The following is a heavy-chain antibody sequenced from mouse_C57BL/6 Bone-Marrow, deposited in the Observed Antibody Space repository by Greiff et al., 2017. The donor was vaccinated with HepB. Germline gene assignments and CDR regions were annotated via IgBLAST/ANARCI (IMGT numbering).Heavy chain of an antibody. CDR2: IDPEDGET. CDR1: GFTIKDYY. D-gene: IGHD1-1*01. J-gene: IGHJ4*01. Sequence: VQLQQSGAELVKPGASVKLSCTASGFTIKDYYMHWVKQRTEQGLEWIGRIDPEDGETKYAPKFQGKATITADTSSNTAYLQLSSLTSEDTAVYYCARWITTVVEGYYYAMDYWGQGTSVTVSS. CDR3: ARWITTVVEGYYYAMDY. V-gene: IGHV14-2*01.